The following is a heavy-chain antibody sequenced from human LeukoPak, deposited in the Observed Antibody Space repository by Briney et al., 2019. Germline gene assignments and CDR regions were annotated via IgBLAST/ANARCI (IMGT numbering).Heavy chain of an antibody. CDR1: GGTFSSYA. D-gene: IGHD3-10*01. CDR3: AREDYYGSGHYVAWGGAFDV. V-gene: IGHV1-69*06. Sequence: SVKVSCKASGGTFSSYAISWVRQAPGQGLEWMGGIIPIFGTANYAQKFQGRVTITADKSTSTAYMELSSLRSEDTAVYYCAREDYYGSGHYVAWGGAFDVWGLGTTVTVSS. J-gene: IGHJ3*01. CDR2: IIPIFGTA.